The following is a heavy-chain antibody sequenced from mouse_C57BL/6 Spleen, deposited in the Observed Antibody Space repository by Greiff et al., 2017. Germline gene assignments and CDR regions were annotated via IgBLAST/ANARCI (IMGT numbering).Heavy chain of an antibody. CDR2: INPDNGGT. CDR3: ARGRYYYGSSPYYFDY. Sequence: EVQLQQSGPELVKPGASVKISCKASGYTFTDYYMNWVKQSHGKSLEWIGDINPDNGGTSYNQKFKGKAKLTVDKSSSTAYMELRSLTSEDSAVYYCARGRYYYGSSPYYFDYWGQGTTLTVSS. V-gene: IGHV1-26*01. CDR1: GYTFTDYY. D-gene: IGHD1-1*01. J-gene: IGHJ2*01.